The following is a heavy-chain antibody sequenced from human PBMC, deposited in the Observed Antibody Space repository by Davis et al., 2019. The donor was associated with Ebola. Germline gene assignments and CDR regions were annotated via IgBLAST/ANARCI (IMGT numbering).Heavy chain of an antibody. Sequence: AASVTVSFKASGYTFTGYYMHWVRPAPGQGLEWMGWINPNSGGPNYAQKFQGRVPMTRDTSISTAYMELSRLRSDDTAVYYCARMGGHSSGWPIDAFDIWGQGTMVTVSS. V-gene: IGHV1-2*02. CDR2: INPNSGGP. CDR1: GYTFTGYY. D-gene: IGHD6-19*01. CDR3: ARMGGHSSGWPIDAFDI. J-gene: IGHJ3*02.